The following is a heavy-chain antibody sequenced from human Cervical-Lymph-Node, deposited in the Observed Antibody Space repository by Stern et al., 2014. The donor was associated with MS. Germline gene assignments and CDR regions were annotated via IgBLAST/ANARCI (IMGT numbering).Heavy chain of an antibody. J-gene: IGHJ6*02. Sequence: VQLVESGPGLVKPSGTLSLTCAVSGGSISSSNWRSCVRQPGGEGLEGIGVIYHSGSTNYNPSLKGRFTISGENSKNQFYLKMGSVTVADTAVYYCARGRNYYGMDVWGQGTTVTVSS. CDR3: ARGRNYYGMDV. CDR1: GGSISSSNW. CDR2: IYHSGST. V-gene: IGHV4-4*02.